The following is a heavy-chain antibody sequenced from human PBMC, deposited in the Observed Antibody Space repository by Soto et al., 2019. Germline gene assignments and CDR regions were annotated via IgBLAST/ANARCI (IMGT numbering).Heavy chain of an antibody. CDR1: GFVFKDAS. Sequence: EVLLVESGGGLVQPGGSLKLSCAASGFVFKDASIHWVRQVSGKGLGWVGRVRDRAYNYATAYAASVKGRFTISRDDSTNTAYLQMNSLKTEDTAIYYCTRLISAAQDYWGQGTLVTVSS. CDR2: VRDRAYNYAT. V-gene: IGHV3-73*01. CDR3: TRLISAAQDY. J-gene: IGHJ4*02. D-gene: IGHD3-10*01.